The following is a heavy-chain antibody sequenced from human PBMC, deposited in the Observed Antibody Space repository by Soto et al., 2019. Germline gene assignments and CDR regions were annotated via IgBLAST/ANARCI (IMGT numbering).Heavy chain of an antibody. CDR1: GFTFSSYG. CDR2: ISYDGSNK. Sequence: GGSLRLSCAASGFTFSSYGMHWVRQAPGKGLEWVAVISYDGSNKYYADSVKGRFTISRDNSKNTPYLQMNSLRAEDTAVYYCAKWPLNYGSGSLNWFDPWGQGTLVTVSS. CDR3: AKWPLNYGSGSLNWFDP. J-gene: IGHJ5*02. V-gene: IGHV3-30*18. D-gene: IGHD3-10*01.